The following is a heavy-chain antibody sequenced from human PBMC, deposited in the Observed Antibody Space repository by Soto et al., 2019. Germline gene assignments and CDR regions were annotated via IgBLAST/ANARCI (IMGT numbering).Heavy chain of an antibody. CDR1: GGSFSPFY. CDR2: INHSGST. CDR3: ARGRDY. Sequence: QVQLQQWGAGLLKPSETLSLTCAVYGGSFSPFYWSWIRQPPGKGLEWIGEINHSGSTNYNPSLKSRVTISVDTSKNQFSLTLSSVPAADTAMYYCARGRDYWGQGTLVTVSS. V-gene: IGHV4-34*01. J-gene: IGHJ4*02.